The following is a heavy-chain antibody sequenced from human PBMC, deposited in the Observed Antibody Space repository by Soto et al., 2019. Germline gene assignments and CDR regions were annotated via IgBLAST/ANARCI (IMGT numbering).Heavy chain of an antibody. CDR2: IIAFIGKT. CDR3: ARRLTPKRGFDY. Sequence: ASVKVSCKASGYTFTNYGITWVRQAPGQGLEWMGWIIAFIGKTNYAQKLQGRVTITADASTSTAYMELSSLRSEDTAVYYCARRLTPKRGFDYWGQGTLVTVSS. V-gene: IGHV1-18*01. CDR1: GYTFTNYG. J-gene: IGHJ4*02.